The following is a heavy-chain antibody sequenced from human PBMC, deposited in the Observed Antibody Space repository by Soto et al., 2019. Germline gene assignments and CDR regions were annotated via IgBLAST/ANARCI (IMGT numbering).Heavy chain of an antibody. D-gene: IGHD2-15*01. J-gene: IGHJ4*02. CDR2: IWYDGSNK. CDR1: GFTFSSYG. Sequence: QVQLVESGGGVVQPGRSLRLSCAASGFTFSSYGMHWVRQAPGKGLXXXAVIWYDGSNKYYADSVKGRFTIPRDNSKNTLYLQMKSLRAEDTAVYYCARDRGPGYCSGGSCYSFDYWGQGTLVTVSS. CDR3: ARDRGPGYCSGGSCYSFDY. V-gene: IGHV3-33*01.